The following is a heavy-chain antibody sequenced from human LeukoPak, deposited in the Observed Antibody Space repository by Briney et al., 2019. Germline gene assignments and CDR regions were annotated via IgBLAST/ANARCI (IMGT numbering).Heavy chain of an antibody. CDR3: AKEPTHHSMAV. CDR1: GGSISGHAYY. J-gene: IGHJ6*02. D-gene: IGHD1-1*01. V-gene: IGHV4-39*02. Sequence: PSETLSLTCTVSGGSISGHAYYWGWIRQSPGKGLEWIATIYFTGSTYYNPSLKSRVTMSVDTSRNQFSLNLSSMTAADTAIYYCAKEPTHHSMAVWGQGTMVTVSS. CDR2: IYFTGST.